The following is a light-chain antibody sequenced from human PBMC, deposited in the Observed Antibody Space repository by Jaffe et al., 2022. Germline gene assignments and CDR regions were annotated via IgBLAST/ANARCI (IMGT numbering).Light chain of an antibody. V-gene: IGLV1-44*01. J-gene: IGLJ2*01. Sequence: QSVLTQPPSASGTPGQRVTISCSGSSSNIGSNTVNWYQQLPGTAPKLLIYSNNQRPSGVPDRFSGSKSGTSASLAISGLQSEDEADYYCAAWDDSLNGNVVVFGGGTKLTVL. CDR1: SSNIGSNT. CDR2: SNN. CDR3: AAWDDSLNGNVVV.